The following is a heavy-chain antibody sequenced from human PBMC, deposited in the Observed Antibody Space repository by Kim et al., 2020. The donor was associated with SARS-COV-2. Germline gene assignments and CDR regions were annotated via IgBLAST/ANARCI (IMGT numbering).Heavy chain of an antibody. CDR2: ISAYNGNT. V-gene: IGHV1-18*01. CDR3: ARGGHYMWIQLWLDGYGMDV. D-gene: IGHD5-18*01. Sequence: ASVKVSCKASGYTFTSYGISWVRQAPGQGLEWMGWISAYNGNTNYAQKLQGRVTMTTDTSTSTAYMELRSLRSDDTAVYYCARGGHYMWIQLWLDGYGMDVWGQGTTVTVSS. CDR1: GYTFTSYG. J-gene: IGHJ6*02.